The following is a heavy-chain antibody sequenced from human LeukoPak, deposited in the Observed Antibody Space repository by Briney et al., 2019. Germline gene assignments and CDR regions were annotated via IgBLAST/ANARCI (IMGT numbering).Heavy chain of an antibody. CDR1: GFTFSSYA. CDR2: IPYDGSNK. V-gene: IGHV3-30*04. D-gene: IGHD3-22*01. Sequence: GGSLRLSCAASGFTFSSYAMHWVRQAPGKGLEWVAVIPYDGSNKYYADSVKGRFTISRDNSKNTLYLQMNSLRAEDTAVYYCARDRELVYDSSGFDAFDIWGQGTMVTVSS. J-gene: IGHJ3*02. CDR3: ARDRELVYDSSGFDAFDI.